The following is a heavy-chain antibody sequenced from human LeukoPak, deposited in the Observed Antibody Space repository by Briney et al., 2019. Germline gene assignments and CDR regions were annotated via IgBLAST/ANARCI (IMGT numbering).Heavy chain of an antibody. CDR1: GFTFSSYS. Sequence: GGSLRLSCAASGFTFSSYSMNWVRQAPGKGLEWVSYISSSSSTIYYADSVKGRFTISRDNAKNSLYLQMNSLRAEDTAVYYCARENVAGTDYYYGMDVWGQGTTVTASS. CDR3: ARENVAGTDYYYGMDV. CDR2: ISSSSSTI. V-gene: IGHV3-48*01. D-gene: IGHD6-19*01. J-gene: IGHJ6*02.